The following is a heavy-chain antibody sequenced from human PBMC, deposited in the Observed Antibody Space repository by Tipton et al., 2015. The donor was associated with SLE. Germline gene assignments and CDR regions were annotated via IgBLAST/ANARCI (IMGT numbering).Heavy chain of an antibody. V-gene: IGHV3-64*01. CDR3: ARGRYSNYYFDY. Sequence: GSLRLSCAASGFTFSSYAMHWVRQAPGKGLEYVSAISSNGGSTHYANSVKGRFTISRDNSKNTLYLQMGSLRAEDMAVYYCARGRYSNYYFDYWGQGTLVTVSS. CDR1: GFTFSSYA. J-gene: IGHJ4*02. D-gene: IGHD4-11*01. CDR2: ISSNGGST.